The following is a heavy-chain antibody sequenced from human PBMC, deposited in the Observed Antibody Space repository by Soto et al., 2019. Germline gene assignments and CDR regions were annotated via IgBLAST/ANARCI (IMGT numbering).Heavy chain of an antibody. J-gene: IGHJ4*02. CDR3: ARGPSGDKVHY. CDR1: GGSISSYY. CDR2: IYHSGST. V-gene: IGHV4-59*08. D-gene: IGHD7-27*01. Sequence: SETLSLTCTVSGGSISSYYWSWIRQPPGKGLEWIGEIYHSGSTNYNPSLRSQVAISLDTSKNHFSLPLSSVTAADTAVYYCARGPSGDKVHYWGQGALVTVSS.